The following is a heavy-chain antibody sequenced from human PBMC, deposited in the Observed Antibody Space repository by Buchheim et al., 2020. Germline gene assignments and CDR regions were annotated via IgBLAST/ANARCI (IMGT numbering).Heavy chain of an antibody. Sequence: QVQLVESGGGVVQPGRSLRLSCAASGFTFSRYHMHWVRQAPGKGLEWLAVISYDGSHKYYADSVKGRFNISRDNSKNTRYLQMNSLRAEDTAVYYCAKDRSYCSGGSCPNYFDYWGQGTL. CDR3: AKDRSYCSGGSCPNYFDY. CDR1: GFTFSRYH. V-gene: IGHV3-30*18. CDR2: ISYDGSHK. D-gene: IGHD2-15*01. J-gene: IGHJ4*02.